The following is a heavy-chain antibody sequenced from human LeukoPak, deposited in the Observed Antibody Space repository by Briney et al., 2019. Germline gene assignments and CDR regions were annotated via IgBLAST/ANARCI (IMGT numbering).Heavy chain of an antibody. CDR3: ARTTAAGTGY. CDR2: IYYSGST. J-gene: IGHJ4*02. Sequence: PSETLSLTCTVSGGFISSYYWGWIRQPPGKGLEWIGSIYYSGSTYYNPSLKSRVTISVDTSKNQFSLKLSSVTAADTAVYYCARTTAAGTGYWGQGTLVTVSS. CDR1: GGFISSYY. V-gene: IGHV4-39*01. D-gene: IGHD6-13*01.